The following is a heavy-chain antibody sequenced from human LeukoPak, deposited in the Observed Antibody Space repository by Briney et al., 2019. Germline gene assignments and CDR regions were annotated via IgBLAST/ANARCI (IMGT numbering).Heavy chain of an antibody. D-gene: IGHD3-3*01. J-gene: IGHJ4*02. CDR3: ARYNPHYDFWSGYYSYYFDY. Sequence: GASVKVSCKASGYTFTSYGISWVRQAPGQGLEWMGWISAYNGNTNYAQKLQGRVTMTTDTSTSTAYMELRSLRSDDTAVYYCARYNPHYDFWSGYYSYYFDYWGQGTQVTVSS. CDR1: GYTFTSYG. CDR2: ISAYNGNT. V-gene: IGHV1-18*01.